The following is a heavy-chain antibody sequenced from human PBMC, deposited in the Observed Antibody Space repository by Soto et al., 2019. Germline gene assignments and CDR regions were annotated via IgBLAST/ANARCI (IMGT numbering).Heavy chain of an antibody. CDR1: GGTFSTYA. CDR2: IITIFSTA. CDR3: ARDEMVVATGSRTWHYYYGMDV. D-gene: IGHD2-15*01. Sequence: QVQLVQSGAEVKKPGSSVKVSCKSSGGTFSTYAISWVRQAPGQGLDWMGGIITIFSTANYAQKFQGRVTITADESTTTAYMELISLRSEDTAVYYCARDEMVVATGSRTWHYYYGMDVWGQGTTVTVSS. V-gene: IGHV1-69*12. J-gene: IGHJ6*02.